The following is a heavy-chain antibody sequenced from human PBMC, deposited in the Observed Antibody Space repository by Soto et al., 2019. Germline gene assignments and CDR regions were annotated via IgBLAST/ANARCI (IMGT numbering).Heavy chain of an antibody. V-gene: IGHV1-69*12. J-gene: IGHJ6*02. CDR2: IIPIFGTA. Sequence: QVQLVQSGAEVKKPGSSVKVSCKASGGTFSSYAISWVRQAPGQGLEWMGGIIPIFGTANYAQKFQGRVTITADESTSTAYMELSSLRSEDTAVYYCARVEMATIYYYYYGMDVWGQGTTVTVSS. D-gene: IGHD5-12*01. CDR3: ARVEMATIYYYYYGMDV. CDR1: GGTFSSYA.